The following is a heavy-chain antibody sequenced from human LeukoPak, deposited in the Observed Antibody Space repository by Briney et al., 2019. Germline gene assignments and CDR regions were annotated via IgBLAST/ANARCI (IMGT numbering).Heavy chain of an antibody. V-gene: IGHV1-69*06. D-gene: IGHD5-18*01. CDR3: ARASSDDTAMATPFAY. CDR1: GGTFSNYG. Sequence: GASVKVSCKASGGTFSNYGINWVRQAPGQGLEWMGGITPIFGTANYVQKFQGRVTITADKSTSTAYMELSRLRSEDTATYYCARASSDDTAMATPFAYWGREPWSSSPQ. CDR2: ITPIFGTA. J-gene: IGHJ4*02.